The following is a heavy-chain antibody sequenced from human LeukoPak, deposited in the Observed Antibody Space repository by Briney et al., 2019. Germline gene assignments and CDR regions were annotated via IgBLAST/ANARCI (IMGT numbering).Heavy chain of an antibody. D-gene: IGHD6-25*01. V-gene: IGHV3-21*01. CDR1: GFTFSSHS. J-gene: IGHJ3*02. CDR3: VREVASGGSHTFDI. Sequence: GGSLRLSCAASGFTFSSHSMNWVRRAPGKGLEWVSSVSGSSSFIYYAGSVKGRFTISRDNAKDSLYLQMNSLRAEDTAVYYCVREVASGGSHTFDIWGQGTLVTVSS. CDR2: VSGSSSFI.